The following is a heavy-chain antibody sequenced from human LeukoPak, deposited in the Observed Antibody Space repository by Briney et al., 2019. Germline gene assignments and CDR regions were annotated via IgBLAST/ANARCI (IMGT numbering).Heavy chain of an antibody. CDR3: ARLPGYFGAS. D-gene: IGHD4/OR15-4a*01. CDR1: GYPFTSYD. V-gene: IGHV1-8*01. CDR2: MKVKSGTA. J-gene: IGHJ5*02. Sequence: ASVKVSCKASGYPFTSYDLNWVRQAPGQRLEWMGCMKVKSGTADYAPKFQGRVTMTRNTSISTAYMELSSLRPEDTAVYYCARLPGYFGASWGQGTLVTVSS.